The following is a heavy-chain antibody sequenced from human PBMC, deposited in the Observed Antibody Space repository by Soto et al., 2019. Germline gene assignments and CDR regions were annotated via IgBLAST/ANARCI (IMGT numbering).Heavy chain of an antibody. V-gene: IGHV3-7*01. CDR3: ARHYVRGYSYGFYY. J-gene: IGHJ4*02. Sequence: VQLVESGGGVVQPGRSLRLSCAASGFTFSSYWMSWVRQAPGKGLEWVANIKQDGSEKYYVDSVKGRFTISRDNAKNSLYLQMNSLRAEDTAVYYCARHYVRGYSYGFYYWGQGTLVTVSS. CDR1: GFTFSSYW. CDR2: IKQDGSEK. D-gene: IGHD5-18*01.